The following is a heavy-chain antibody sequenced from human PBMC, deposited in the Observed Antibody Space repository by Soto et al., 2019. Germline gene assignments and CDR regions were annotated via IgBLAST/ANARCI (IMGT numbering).Heavy chain of an antibody. D-gene: IGHD3-22*01. CDR2: ISVYNGNK. Sequence: GASVKVSCKASGYTFNSYGITWVRQAPGQGLEWLGWISVYNGNKNYAKKVQGRVSMTADTSTSTAHMELRSLQSDDTAVYFCARAAITLIPRFKVGFYSMDVWGQGTRVTVSS. J-gene: IGHJ6*02. CDR3: ARAAITLIPRFKVGFYSMDV. CDR1: GYTFNSYG. V-gene: IGHV1-18*01.